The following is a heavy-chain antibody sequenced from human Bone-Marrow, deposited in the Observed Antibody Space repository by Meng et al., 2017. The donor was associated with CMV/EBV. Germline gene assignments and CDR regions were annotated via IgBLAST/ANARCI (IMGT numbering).Heavy chain of an antibody. CDR1: GGSFSSYY. V-gene: IGHV4-34*01. Sequence: SEPLSLTCAVYGGSFSSYYWSWIRQPPGKGLEWIGSISHSGSTYYNPSPKSRVIITLDTSKNQFSLKLSSGTAADTAVYYCGRDQGYYYYYGKDVWGQGTTVTVSS. J-gene: IGHJ6*02. CDR2: ISHSGST. CDR3: GRDQGYYYYYGKDV.